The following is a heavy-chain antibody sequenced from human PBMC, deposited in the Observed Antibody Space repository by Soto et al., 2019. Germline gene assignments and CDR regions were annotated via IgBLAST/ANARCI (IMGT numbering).Heavy chain of an antibody. Sequence: QVQLVESGGGVVQPGRSLRLSCAASGFTFSSYAMHWVRQAPGKGLEWVAVISYDGSNKYYADSVKGRFTISRDNSKNTLYLQMNSLRLEDTAVYYCARTLWRDDYNWGYFDLWGRGTLVTVSS. D-gene: IGHD4-4*01. CDR2: ISYDGSNK. J-gene: IGHJ2*01. V-gene: IGHV3-30-3*01. CDR3: ARTLWRDDYNWGYFDL. CDR1: GFTFSSYA.